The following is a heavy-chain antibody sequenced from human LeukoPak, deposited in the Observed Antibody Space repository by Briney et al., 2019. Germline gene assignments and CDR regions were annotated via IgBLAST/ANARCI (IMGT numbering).Heavy chain of an antibody. CDR1: GFTFSNSG. D-gene: IGHD2/OR15-2a*01. CDR3: AKDVGTTSLYNWFDP. Sequence: PGGSLRLSCAASGFTFSNSGMHWVRQAPGKGLEWVAVTSYDGSNIFYVDSVKGRFTIHRDNSKNTLYLDMNSLRAEDTAVYYCAKDVGTTSLYNWFDPWGQGTLVTVSS. CDR2: TSYDGSNI. J-gene: IGHJ5*02. V-gene: IGHV3-33*06.